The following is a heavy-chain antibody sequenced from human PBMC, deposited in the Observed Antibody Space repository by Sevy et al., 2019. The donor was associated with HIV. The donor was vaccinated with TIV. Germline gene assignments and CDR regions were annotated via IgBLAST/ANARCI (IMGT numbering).Heavy chain of an antibody. CDR1: GFTFSSYE. D-gene: IGHD3-22*01. CDR2: ISSSGTTI. Sequence: GGSLRLSCEASGFTFSSYEMNWVRQAPGKGLEWVSYISSSGTTIKYADPVKGRFTISRDNAKNSLYMQMNSLRAEDTAVYYCARVDANYDKGFDPWGQGTLVTVSS. J-gene: IGHJ5*02. CDR3: ARVDANYDKGFDP. V-gene: IGHV3-48*03.